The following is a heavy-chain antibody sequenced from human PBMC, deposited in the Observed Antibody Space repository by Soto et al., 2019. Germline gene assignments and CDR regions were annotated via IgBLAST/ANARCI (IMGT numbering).Heavy chain of an antibody. CDR1: GGSISSYY. Sequence: PSETLSLTCTVSGGSISSYYWSWIRQPPGKGLEWIGYIYYSGSTNYNPSLKSRVTISVDTSKNQFSLKQSSVTAADTAVYYCARQGQCSGGSCYYYYYMDVWGKGTTVTVSS. CDR2: IYYSGST. V-gene: IGHV4-59*08. D-gene: IGHD2-15*01. CDR3: ARQGQCSGGSCYYYYYMDV. J-gene: IGHJ6*03.